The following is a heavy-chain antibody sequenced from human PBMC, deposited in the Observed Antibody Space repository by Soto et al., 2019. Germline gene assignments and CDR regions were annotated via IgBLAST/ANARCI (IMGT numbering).Heavy chain of an antibody. Sequence: QVQLVESGGGVVQPGRSLRLSCAASGFTFSSYGIHWVRQAPGKGLEWVAVVSYDGSTKYYADSVKGRFTISSDNSKNTLYLQMISLRAEDTAVYYCAKDHSWELTYFDYWGQGTLVTVSS. J-gene: IGHJ4*02. CDR1: GFTFSSYG. CDR3: AKDHSWELTYFDY. CDR2: VSYDGSTK. D-gene: IGHD1-26*01. V-gene: IGHV3-30*18.